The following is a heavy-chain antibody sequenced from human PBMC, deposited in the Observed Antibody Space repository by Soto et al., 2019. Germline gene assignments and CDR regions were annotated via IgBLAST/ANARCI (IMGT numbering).Heavy chain of an antibody. Sequence: GGSLRLSCAASGFTVSSNYMSWVRQAPGKGLEWVSVIYSGGSTYHADSVKGRFTISRDNSKNTLYLQMNSLRAEDTAVYYCAREGGSGTYYFDYWGQGTLVTVSS. D-gene: IGHD2-15*01. J-gene: IGHJ4*02. CDR1: GFTVSSNY. CDR3: AREGGSGTYYFDY. CDR2: IYSGGST. V-gene: IGHV3-53*01.